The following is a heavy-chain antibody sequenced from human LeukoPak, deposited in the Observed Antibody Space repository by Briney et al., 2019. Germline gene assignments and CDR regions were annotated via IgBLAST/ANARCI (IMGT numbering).Heavy chain of an antibody. CDR2: VKSRADGGTT. V-gene: IGHV3-15*01. Sequence: GGSLRLSCAASGFTFSGAWMSWVRQPPGKGLEWVGRVKSRADGGTTDSAAPVKGRFTISRDDSKDTLYLQMNSLKTDDTAVYYCTADLPDIAGYSFDHWGQGTLVTVSS. CDR3: TADLPDIAGYSFDH. CDR1: GFTFSGAW. D-gene: IGHD2-15*01. J-gene: IGHJ4*02.